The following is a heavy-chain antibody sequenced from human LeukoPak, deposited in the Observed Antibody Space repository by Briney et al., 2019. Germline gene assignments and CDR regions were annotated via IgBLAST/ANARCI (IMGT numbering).Heavy chain of an antibody. Sequence: ASVKVSCKASGYTFTSYYMHWVRQAPGQGLEWMGIINPSGGSTSYAQKFQGRVTMTRDTSKNQFSLKLSSVTAADTAVYYCARAAYGLGWCRGYAGPYYFDYWGQGTLVTVSS. D-gene: IGHD5-12*01. CDR1: GYTFTSYY. CDR2: INPSGGST. V-gene: IGHV1-46*01. CDR3: ARAAYGLGWCRGYAGPYYFDY. J-gene: IGHJ4*02.